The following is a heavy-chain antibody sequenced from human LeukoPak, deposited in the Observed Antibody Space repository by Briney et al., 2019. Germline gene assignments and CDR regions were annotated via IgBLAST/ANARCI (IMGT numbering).Heavy chain of an antibody. D-gene: IGHD2-21*02. J-gene: IGHJ2*01. CDR1: GYTFISYG. CDR2: ISGYNGNT. Sequence: ASVKVSCKASGYTFISYGISWVRQAPGQGLEWMGWISGYNGNTNYAQNLQGRVTMTTDTSTSTAYMELRSLGSDDTAVYYCARGLGVVTAQSEQPKPRYFDLWGRGTQVTVSS. CDR3: ARGLGVVTAQSEQPKPRYFDL. V-gene: IGHV1-18*01.